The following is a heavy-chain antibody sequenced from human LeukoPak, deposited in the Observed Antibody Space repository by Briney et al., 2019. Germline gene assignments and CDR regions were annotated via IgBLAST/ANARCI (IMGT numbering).Heavy chain of an antibody. V-gene: IGHV3-30*03. CDR3: ARGVTATAFDP. J-gene: IGHJ5*02. D-gene: IGHD5-18*01. CDR1: GFTFSSYG. CDR2: ISYDGSNK. Sequence: GGSLRLSCAASGFTFSSYGMRWVRQAPGKGLEWVAVISYDGSNKYYADSVKGRFTFSRDNSKNTLYLQMNSLRAEDTAVYYCARGVTATAFDPWGQGTLVTVSS.